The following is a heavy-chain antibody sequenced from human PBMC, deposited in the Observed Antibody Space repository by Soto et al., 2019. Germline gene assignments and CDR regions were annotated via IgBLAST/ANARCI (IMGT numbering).Heavy chain of an antibody. J-gene: IGHJ6*02. CDR2: ISSSSSYT. Sequence: QVQLVESGGGLVKPGGSLRLSCAASGFTFSDYYMSWIRQAPGKGLEWVSYISSSSSYTNYADSVKGRFTISRDNAKNSLYLQMNSLRAEDTAVYYCARGRVLELQYYYYYGMDVWGQGTTVTVSS. D-gene: IGHD1-7*01. V-gene: IGHV3-11*06. CDR3: ARGRVLELQYYYYYGMDV. CDR1: GFTFSDYY.